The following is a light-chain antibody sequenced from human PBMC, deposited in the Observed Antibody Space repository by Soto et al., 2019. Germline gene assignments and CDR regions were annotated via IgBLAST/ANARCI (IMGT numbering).Light chain of an antibody. CDR1: SSNIGAGYH. CDR2: DNT. Sequence: QSVLTQPPSVSGAPGQRVTISCTGSSSNIGAGYHVHWYRHLPGTAPKLLIYDNTNRPSGVPDRFSGSKSGTSVSLAITGLQAEDEADYFCQSFDTSLSAWVFGGGTKLTVL. CDR3: QSFDTSLSAWV. V-gene: IGLV1-40*01. J-gene: IGLJ3*02.